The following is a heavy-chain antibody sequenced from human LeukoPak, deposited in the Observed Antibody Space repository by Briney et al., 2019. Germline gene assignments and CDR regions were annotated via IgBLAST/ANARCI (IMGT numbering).Heavy chain of an antibody. J-gene: IGHJ4*02. Sequence: EASVKVSCNASGYTFTSYDINWVRQATGQGLEWMGWMNPNSGNTGYAQKFQGRVTITRSTSISTAYMELSSLRPEDTAVYYCARVAGSIDYWGQGTLVTVSS. CDR2: MNPNSGNT. D-gene: IGHD6-19*01. CDR3: ARVAGSIDY. V-gene: IGHV1-8*03. CDR1: GYTFTSYD.